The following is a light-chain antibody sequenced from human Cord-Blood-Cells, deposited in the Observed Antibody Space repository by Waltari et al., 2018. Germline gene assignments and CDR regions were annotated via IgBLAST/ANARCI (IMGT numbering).Light chain of an antibody. Sequence: SYELTQPPSVSVSPGQTARIHCTGDALPRKSAYWYPQKSGQAPVLAIYEDSKRPSGIPERFSGSSSGTMATLTISGAQVEDEADYYCYSTDSSGNHYVFGTGTKVTVL. CDR2: EDS. V-gene: IGLV3-10*01. CDR3: YSTDSSGNHYV. CDR1: ALPRKS. J-gene: IGLJ1*01.